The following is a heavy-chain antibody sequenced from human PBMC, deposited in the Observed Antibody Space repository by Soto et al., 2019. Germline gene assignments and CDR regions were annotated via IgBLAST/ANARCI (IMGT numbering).Heavy chain of an antibody. D-gene: IGHD1-26*01. Sequence: EVQLLESGGGLVQPGGSLRLSCAASGFTFSSYAMRWVRQAPGKGLEWVSAISGSGGSTYYADSVKGRFTISRDNSKITLYLQMNSLRAEDTAVYSCARRGSGSYYDYWGQGTLVTVSS. CDR1: GFTFSSYA. CDR3: ARRGSGSYYDY. V-gene: IGHV3-23*01. CDR2: ISGSGGST. J-gene: IGHJ4*02.